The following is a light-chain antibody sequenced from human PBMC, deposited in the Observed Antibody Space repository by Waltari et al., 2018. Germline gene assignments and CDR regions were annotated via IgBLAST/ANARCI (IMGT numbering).Light chain of an antibody. CDR2: WAS. CDR3: QQCFSAPPT. J-gene: IGKJ4*01. Sequence: DIVMTQSPDSLAVYLGERATISCKSSQSVLYSSNNKNYLAWYQQKPGQPPKLLIYWASTRESGVPDRFSGGGSGTDFTLTISSLQAEDVAVYYCQQCFSAPPTFGGGTKVEIK. V-gene: IGKV4-1*01. CDR1: QSVLYSSNNKNY.